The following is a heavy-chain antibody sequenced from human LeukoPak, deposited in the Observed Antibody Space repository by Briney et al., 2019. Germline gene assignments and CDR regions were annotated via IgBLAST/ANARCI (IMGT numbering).Heavy chain of an antibody. CDR2: ISSSSSYI. CDR3: ARDYAGTTPSGY. V-gene: IGHV3-21*01. J-gene: IGHJ4*02. Sequence: GGSLRLSCAASGFTFSSYSMNWVRQAPGEGLEWVSSISSSSSYIYYADSVKGRFTISRDNAKNSLYLQMNSLRAEDTAVYYCARDYAGTTPSGYWGQGTLVTVSS. D-gene: IGHD1-1*01. CDR1: GFTFSSYS.